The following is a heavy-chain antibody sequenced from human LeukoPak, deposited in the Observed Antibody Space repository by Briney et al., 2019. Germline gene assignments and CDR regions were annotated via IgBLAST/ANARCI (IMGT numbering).Heavy chain of an antibody. CDR2: INWNGGST. J-gene: IGHJ1*01. CDR3: ARNGYNGGSTFQH. Sequence: PGGSLRLSCAASGLTFSSHWMHWVRQAPGKGLEWVSGINWNGGSTGYADSVRGRFSVTRDNAKNSLYLHMSSLRAEDTALYYCARNGYNGGSTFQHWGQGTLVTVSS. D-gene: IGHD5-12*01. CDR1: GLTFSSHW. V-gene: IGHV3-20*04.